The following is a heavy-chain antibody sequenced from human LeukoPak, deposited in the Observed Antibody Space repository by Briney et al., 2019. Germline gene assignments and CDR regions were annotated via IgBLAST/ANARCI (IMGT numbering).Heavy chain of an antibody. CDR3: AREVIAAADTDAFDI. V-gene: IGHV4-31*03. J-gene: IGHJ3*02. CDR2: IYYSGNT. D-gene: IGHD6-13*01. CDR1: GGSISSGNYF. Sequence: PSQTLSLTCTVSGGSISSGNYFWSWIRQHPGKGLEWIGYIYYSGNTYYNPSLESRVTISVDTSKNQFSLKLSSVTAADMAVYYCAREVIAAADTDAFDIWGQGTMVTVSS.